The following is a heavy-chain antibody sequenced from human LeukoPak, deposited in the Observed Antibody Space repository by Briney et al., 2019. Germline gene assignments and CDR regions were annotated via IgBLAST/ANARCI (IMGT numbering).Heavy chain of an antibody. CDR1: GFTFSDYY. D-gene: IGHD2-2*01. V-gene: IGHV3-69-1*01. J-gene: IGHJ4*02. CDR3: ARDTGTAAPDY. Sequence: GGSLRLSCAASGFTFSDYYMNWVPQAPGKGLEWVSSISSSSTIYYADSVKGRFTISRDNAKNSLYLQMNSLRAEDTAVYYCARDTGTAAPDYWGQGTLVAVSS. CDR2: ISSSSTI.